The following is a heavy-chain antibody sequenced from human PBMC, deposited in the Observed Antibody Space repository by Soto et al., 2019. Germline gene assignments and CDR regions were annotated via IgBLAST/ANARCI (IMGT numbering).Heavy chain of an antibody. CDR1: GYTFTSSY. J-gene: IGHJ6*02. Sequence: ASVKVSCKASGYTFTSSYIHWVRQAPGPGPEWMGIINPTSGGTSYAQNLQGGATMTRDTSTRTVYMELNSLRSVDKAGYYCARGPGASGLDAWGQGPTLTVSS. D-gene: IGHD2-8*02. CDR2: INPTSGGT. V-gene: IGHV1-46*01. CDR3: ARGPGASGLDA.